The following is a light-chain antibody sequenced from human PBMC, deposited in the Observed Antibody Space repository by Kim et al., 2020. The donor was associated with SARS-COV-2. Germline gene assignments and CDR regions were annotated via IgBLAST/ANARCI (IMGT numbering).Light chain of an antibody. CDR3: QQYGSSSYT. CDR1: QSVSSSY. Sequence: LPPGERATRSCRASQSVSSSYLAWYQQKPGQAPRLLIYGASSRATGIPDRFSGSGSGTDFTLTISRLEPEDFAVYYCQQYGSSSYTFGQGTKLEI. J-gene: IGKJ2*01. V-gene: IGKV3-20*01. CDR2: GAS.